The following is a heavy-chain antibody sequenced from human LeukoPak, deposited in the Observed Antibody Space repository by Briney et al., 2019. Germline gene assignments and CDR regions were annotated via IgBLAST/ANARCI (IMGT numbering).Heavy chain of an antibody. V-gene: IGHV5-51*01. J-gene: IGHJ3*02. CDR3: ARFPYYYDSSGPWDAFDI. Sequence: GESLKISCKGSGYSFTNYWIGWVRQMPGKGLEWMGIIYPGDSDTRYSPSFQGQVTISADKSISTAYLQWSSLKASDTAMYYCARFPYYYDSSGPWDAFDIWGQGTMVTVSS. CDR1: GYSFTNYW. D-gene: IGHD3-22*01. CDR2: IYPGDSDT.